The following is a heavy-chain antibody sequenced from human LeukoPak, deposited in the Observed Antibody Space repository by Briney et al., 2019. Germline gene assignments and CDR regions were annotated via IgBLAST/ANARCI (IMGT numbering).Heavy chain of an antibody. CDR1: GGTFSSYT. V-gene: IGHV1-69*02. CDR2: IIPILGIA. D-gene: IGHD3-22*01. CDR3: ASRPAYYYDSSGYYPGAFDI. Sequence: VKVSCKASGGTFSSYTISWVRQAPGQGLEWMGRIIPILGIADYAQKFQGRVTITADKSTSTAYMELSSLRSEDTAVYYCASRPAYYYDSSGYYPGAFDIWGQGTMVTVSS. J-gene: IGHJ3*02.